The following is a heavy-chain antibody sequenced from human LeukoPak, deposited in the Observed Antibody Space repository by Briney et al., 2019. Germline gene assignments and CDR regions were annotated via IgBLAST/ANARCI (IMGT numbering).Heavy chain of an antibody. CDR3: AKDLADILTGSDGADY. V-gene: IGHV3-48*01. Sequence: GGSLRLSCAASGFTFSSYSMNWVRQAPGRGLEWVSFITSSSSTVHYAESVKGRFTISRDNAKNSLYLQMNSLRAEDTAVYYCAKDLADILTGSDGADYWGQGTLVTVSS. J-gene: IGHJ4*02. CDR1: GFTFSSYS. CDR2: ITSSSSTV. D-gene: IGHD3-9*01.